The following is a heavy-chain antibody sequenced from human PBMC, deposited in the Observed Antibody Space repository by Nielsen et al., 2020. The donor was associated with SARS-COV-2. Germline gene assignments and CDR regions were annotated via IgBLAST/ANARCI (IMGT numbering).Heavy chain of an antibody. CDR3: ARETFEYTSSFYDY. V-gene: IGHV3-30*03. CDR2: ISYDGSNK. J-gene: IGHJ4*02. D-gene: IGHD6-6*01. CDR1: GFTFDDYG. Sequence: GESLKISCAASGFTFDDYGMSWVRQAPGKGLEWVAIISYDGSNKYADSVKGRFTISRDNSKNTLYLQMNSLREDDTAAYYCARETFEYTSSFYDYWGQGTLVTVSS.